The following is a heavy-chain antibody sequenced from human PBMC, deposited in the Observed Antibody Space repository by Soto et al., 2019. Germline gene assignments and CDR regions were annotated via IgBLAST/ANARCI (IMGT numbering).Heavy chain of an antibody. CDR1: GGSISRSGYY. V-gene: IGHV4-31*01. D-gene: IGHD2-15*01. J-gene: IGHJ5*02. Sequence: QVQLQESGPGLVKHSQTLSLTCTVSGGSISRSGYYWSWIRQHPGKGLEWIGYICHIGNSYYNPSSRSQACISVAKPRNQCSLRLTSVTAADTAVYYWARDINCSDVSAFSGDWFAPWGQGILVTVSS. CDR3: ARDINCSDVSAFSGDWFAP. CDR2: ICHIGNS.